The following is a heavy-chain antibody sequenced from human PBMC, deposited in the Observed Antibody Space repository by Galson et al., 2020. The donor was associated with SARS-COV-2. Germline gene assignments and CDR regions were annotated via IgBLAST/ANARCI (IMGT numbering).Heavy chain of an antibody. D-gene: IGHD5-12*01. CDR1: GFTFDDYA. Sequence: GGSLRLSCAASGFTFDDYAMHWVRQAPGKGLEWVSLISWNGAVTYYADVVKGRFTISRDNTKHFLYLQMNSLRAEDTALYYCVKAMRWLQFPTARRDWVQGTLVTVSS. CDR2: ISWNGAVT. V-gene: IGHV3-43D*04. J-gene: IGHJ4*02. CDR3: VKAMRWLQFPTARRD.